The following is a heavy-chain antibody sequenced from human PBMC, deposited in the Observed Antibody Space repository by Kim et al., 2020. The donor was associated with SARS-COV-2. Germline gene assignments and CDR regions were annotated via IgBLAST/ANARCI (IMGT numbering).Heavy chain of an antibody. V-gene: IGHV4-59*01. J-gene: IGHJ2*01. CDR1: GGSISSYY. CDR2: IYYSGST. Sequence: SETLSLTCTVSGGSISSYYWSWIRQPLGKGLEWIGYIYYSGSTNYNPSLKSRVTISVDTSKNQFSLKLSSVTAADTAVYYCARGGDYTYWYFDLWGRGTLVTVSS. CDR3: ARGGDYTYWYFDL. D-gene: IGHD4-17*01.